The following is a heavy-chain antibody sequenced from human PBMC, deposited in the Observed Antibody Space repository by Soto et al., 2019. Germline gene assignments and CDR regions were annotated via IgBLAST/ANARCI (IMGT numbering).Heavy chain of an antibody. CDR1: GGSFHNFY. Sequence: SETLSLTCNLSGGSFHNFYWLWIRQPPGKGLEWVGHVHYSGSTNYSPSLNSRATISLDTSKSQLSLKLRSVTAADTAMYFCARGVEYYATSGYFSFGACGQGSPGTVA. CDR3: ARGVEYYATSGYFSFGA. D-gene: IGHD3-16*01. V-gene: IGHV4-59*01. CDR2: VHYSGST. J-gene: IGHJ5*02.